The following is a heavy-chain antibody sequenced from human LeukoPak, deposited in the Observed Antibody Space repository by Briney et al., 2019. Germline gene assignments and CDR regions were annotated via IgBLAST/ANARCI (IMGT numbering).Heavy chain of an antibody. J-gene: IGHJ6*02. Sequence: GGSLRLSCAASGFTFSSYAMHWVRQAPGKGLEWVAVISYDGSNKYYADSVKGRFTISRDNSKNTLYLQMNSLRAEDTAVYYCARDTRYYDILTGYSPKPYCYYGMDVWGQGTTVTVSS. CDR3: ARDTRYYDILTGYSPKPYCYYGMDV. CDR2: ISYDGSNK. D-gene: IGHD3-9*01. V-gene: IGHV3-30-3*01. CDR1: GFTFSSYA.